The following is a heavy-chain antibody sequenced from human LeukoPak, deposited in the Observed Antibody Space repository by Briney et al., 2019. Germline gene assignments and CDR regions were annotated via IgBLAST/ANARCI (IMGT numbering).Heavy chain of an antibody. CDR1: GFTFSYYG. V-gene: IGHV3-30*02. D-gene: IGHD2-8*01. CDR2: IRYEGNEK. CDR3: AKDRCSNGVGCYYYYMDV. Sequence: GGSLRLSCAASGFTFSYYGMHWVRQAPGKGLEWVAFIRYEGNEKFYADSVKGRFTISRDNSKSTLYLQMNSLRAEDTAVYYCAKDRCSNGVGCYYYYMDVWGRGTTVTISS. J-gene: IGHJ6*03.